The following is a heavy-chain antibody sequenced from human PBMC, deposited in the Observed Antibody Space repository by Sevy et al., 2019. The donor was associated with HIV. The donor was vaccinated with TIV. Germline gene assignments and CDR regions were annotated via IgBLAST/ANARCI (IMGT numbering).Heavy chain of an antibody. CDR2: ITGGSSYI. CDR1: GFTFSSYT. J-gene: IGHJ4*02. D-gene: IGHD2-2*01. Sequence: GESLKISCAASGFTFSSYTMNWVRQAPGKGLEWVSSITGGSSYIYYADSVKGRFTISRDNAKNSLYLQMNSLRAEDTAVYYCARDGGCSGTSCLLYFDCWGQGSLVTVSS. CDR3: ARDGGCSGTSCLLYFDC. V-gene: IGHV3-21*01.